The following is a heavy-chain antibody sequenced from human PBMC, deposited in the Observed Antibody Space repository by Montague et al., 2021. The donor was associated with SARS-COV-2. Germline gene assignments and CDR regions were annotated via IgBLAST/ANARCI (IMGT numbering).Heavy chain of an antibody. V-gene: IGHV3-21*01. J-gene: IGHJ4*02. CDR1: GFTFSSYS. CDR3: AKDFGSSLTEQFDY. Sequence: SLRLSCAASGFTFSSYSMNWVRQAPGKGLEWVSSISSSSSYIYYADSVKGRFTISRDNAKNSLYLQMNSLRAEDTAVYYCAKDFGSSLTEQFDYWGQGTLDTVSS. D-gene: IGHD2-2*01. CDR2: ISSSSSYI.